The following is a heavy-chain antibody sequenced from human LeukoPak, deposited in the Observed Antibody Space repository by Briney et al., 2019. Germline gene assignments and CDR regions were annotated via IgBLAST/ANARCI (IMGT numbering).Heavy chain of an antibody. D-gene: IGHD1-26*01. CDR2: IIPILGIA. J-gene: IGHJ4*02. CDR1: GGTFSSYA. Sequence: SVKVSCKASGGTFSSYAISWVRQAPGQGLEWMGRIIPILGIANYAQKFQGRVTITADKSTSTAYMELCSLRSEDTAVYYCARERVYWKGYYFDYWGQGTLVTVSS. CDR3: ARERVYWKGYYFDY. V-gene: IGHV1-69*04.